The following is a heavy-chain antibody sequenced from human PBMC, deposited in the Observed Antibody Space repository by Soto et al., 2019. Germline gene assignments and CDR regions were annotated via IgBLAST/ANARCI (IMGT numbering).Heavy chain of an antibody. CDR1: GYTFTSYA. J-gene: IGHJ5*02. Sequence: EASVKVSCKASGYTFTSYAMNWVRQAPGQGLEWMGWINTNTGNPTYAQGFTGRFVFSLDTSVSTAYLQICSLKAEDTAVYYCARDIVVVPAAIQGSAYNWFDPWGQGTLVTVSS. CDR3: ARDIVVVPAAIQGSAYNWFDP. CDR2: INTNTGNP. V-gene: IGHV7-4-1*01. D-gene: IGHD2-2*02.